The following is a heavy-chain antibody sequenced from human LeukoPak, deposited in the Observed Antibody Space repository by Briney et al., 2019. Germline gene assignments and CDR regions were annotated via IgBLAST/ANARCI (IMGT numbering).Heavy chain of an antibody. CDR3: ARGEDHGSGTVHFDY. CDR2: IFHGGST. J-gene: IGHJ4*02. CDR1: GGSISSSNW. D-gene: IGHD3-10*01. Sequence: PSETLSLTCAVSGGSISSSNWWSWVRQPPGKGLEWIGEIFHGGSTNFNPSLKSRVTMSVDRSKNQFSLNLSSVTAADTAVYYRARGEDHGSGTVHFDYWGQGTLVTVSS. V-gene: IGHV4-4*02.